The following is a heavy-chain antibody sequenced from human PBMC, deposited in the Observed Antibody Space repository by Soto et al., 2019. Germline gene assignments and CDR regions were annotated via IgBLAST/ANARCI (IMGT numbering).Heavy chain of an antibody. D-gene: IGHD1-26*01. Sequence: SLTCTVSGGTISSWYWSWIRQPPGKGLEWIGYIYYSGSTNCNPSLKSRVTISVDTSKNQFSLKLSSVTAADTAVYYCARRYGSAIDYWGQETLVTVSS. J-gene: IGHJ4*02. CDR3: ARRYGSAIDY. CDR1: GGTISSWY. CDR2: IYYSGST. V-gene: IGHV4-59*08.